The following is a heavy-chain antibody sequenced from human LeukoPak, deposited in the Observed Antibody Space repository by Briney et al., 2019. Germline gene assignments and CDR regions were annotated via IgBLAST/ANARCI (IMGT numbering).Heavy chain of an antibody. CDR2: IYYTGNT. D-gene: IGHD3-10*01. V-gene: IGHV4-39*01. CDR3: AAQLWFGELCRFDP. Sequence: PSETLSLTCTVSDGSISSSSYYWGWIRQPPGRGREWIGNIYYTGNTYYNPSLESRVTISVDTSKNQFSLKLSSVTAADTAVYYCAAQLWFGELCRFDPWGQGTLVTVSS. J-gene: IGHJ5*02. CDR1: DGSISSSSYY.